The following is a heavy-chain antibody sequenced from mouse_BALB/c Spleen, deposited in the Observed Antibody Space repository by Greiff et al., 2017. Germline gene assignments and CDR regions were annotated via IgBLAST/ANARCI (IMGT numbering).Heavy chain of an antibody. CDR3: ARGPHYYGYAMDY. V-gene: IGHV1S81*02. J-gene: IGHJ4*01. D-gene: IGHD1-2*01. CDR2: INPSNGRT. CDR1: GYTFTSYW. Sequence: QVQLKQPGAELVKPGASVKLSCKASGYTFTSYWMHWVKQRPGQGLEWIGEINPSNGRTNYNEKFKSKATLTVDKSSSTAYMQLSSLTSEDSAVYYCARGPHYYGYAMDYWGQGTSVTVSS.